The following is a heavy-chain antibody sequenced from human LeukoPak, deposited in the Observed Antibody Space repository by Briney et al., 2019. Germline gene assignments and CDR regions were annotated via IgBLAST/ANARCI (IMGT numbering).Heavy chain of an antibody. CDR1: GYTFTAFF. D-gene: IGHD1-26*01. Sequence: ASVKVSCKPSGYTFTAFFIHWVRQAPGQGLEWRGWLNPNSGGTNYAQKFQGRVTMTRDTSISTAYMELSRLRSDDTAVYFCARVGAAYQDSNYWGQGTLVTVSS. J-gene: IGHJ4*02. CDR2: LNPNSGGT. CDR3: ARVGAAYQDSNY. V-gene: IGHV1-2*02.